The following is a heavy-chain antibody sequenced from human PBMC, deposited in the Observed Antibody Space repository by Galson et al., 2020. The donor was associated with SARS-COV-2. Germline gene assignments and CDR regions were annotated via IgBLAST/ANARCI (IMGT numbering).Heavy chain of an antibody. V-gene: IGHV6-1*01. CDR2: TYYRSKWYN. D-gene: IGHD1-26*01. J-gene: IGHJ6*02. CDR1: GDSVSSNSAA. CDR3: ARDWEASQNIVIHYYYGMDV. Sequence: SQTPSLTCAISGDSVSSNSAARNWIRQSPSRALEWLGRTYYRSKWYNDSAESVKSRITINPDTSKNQFSLQLNSVTPEDTAVYYCARDWEASQNIVIHYYYGMDVWGQGTTVTVSS.